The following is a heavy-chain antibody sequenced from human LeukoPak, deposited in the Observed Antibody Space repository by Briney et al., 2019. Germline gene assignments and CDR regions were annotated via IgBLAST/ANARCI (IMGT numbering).Heavy chain of an antibody. J-gene: IGHJ5*02. CDR1: GGSISSGGYY. Sequence: SETLSLTCTVSGGSISSGGYYWSWIRQHPGKGLEWIGYIYYSGSTYYNPSLKSRVTISVDTSKNQFSLKLSSVTAADTAVYYCARDSPDCSGGSCYGKGWFDPWGQGTLVTVSS. CDR2: IYYSGST. V-gene: IGHV4-31*03. D-gene: IGHD2-15*01. CDR3: ARDSPDCSGGSCYGKGWFDP.